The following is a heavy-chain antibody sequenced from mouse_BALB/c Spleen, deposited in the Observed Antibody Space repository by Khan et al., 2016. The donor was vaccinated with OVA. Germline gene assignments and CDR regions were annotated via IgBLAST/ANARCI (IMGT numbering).Heavy chain of an antibody. J-gene: IGHJ3*01. CDR1: GFTFSSYS. CDR2: ISSVGDYT. V-gene: IGHV5-6*01. Sequence: EVKVVESGGDLVKPGGSLKLSCAASGFTFSSYSMSWVRQTPDKRLEWVATISSVGDYTYYPDSVKGRFTISRDNAKNTLYLQMSSLKSEATALYYCASHLTGSFAYWGQGTLVTVSA. CDR3: ASHLTGSFAY. D-gene: IGHD4-1*01.